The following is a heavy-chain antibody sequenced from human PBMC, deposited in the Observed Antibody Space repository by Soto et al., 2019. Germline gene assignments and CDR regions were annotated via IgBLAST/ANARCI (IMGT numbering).Heavy chain of an antibody. Sequence: PGGSLRLSCAASGFTFSSYAMHWVRQAPGKGLERVAVISYDGSNKYYADSVKGRFTISRDNSKNTLYLQMNSLRAEDTAVYYCARDGGMTLWGQGTLVTVSS. CDR3: ARDGGMTL. J-gene: IGHJ4*02. D-gene: IGHD3-3*01. V-gene: IGHV3-30-3*01. CDR1: GFTFSSYA. CDR2: ISYDGSNK.